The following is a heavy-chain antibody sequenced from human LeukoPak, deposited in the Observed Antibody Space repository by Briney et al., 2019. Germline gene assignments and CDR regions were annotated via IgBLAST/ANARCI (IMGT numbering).Heavy chain of an antibody. J-gene: IGHJ4*02. V-gene: IGHV4-30-2*06. Sequence: PSETLSLTCNVSGGPIRSAGYYWSWIRQSPGRGLEWIGYIYHSGTTFYSPSLKSRVTISIDTSKSQFSLKLSSVTAADTAVYYCARNLTPDYGGNVGYWGQGTLVTVSS. D-gene: IGHD4-23*01. CDR3: ARNLTPDYGGNVGY. CDR2: IYHSGTT. CDR1: GGPIRSAGYY.